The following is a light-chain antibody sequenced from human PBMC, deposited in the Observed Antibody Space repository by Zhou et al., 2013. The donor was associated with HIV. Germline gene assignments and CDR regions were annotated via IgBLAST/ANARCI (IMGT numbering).Light chain of an antibody. V-gene: IGKV1-39*01. Sequence: DIQMTQSPSSLSVSVGDRVTITCQASQDIRTYLNWYQQQPGKAPNLLIYAASNLQSGVPSRFSGSGSGTDFTLTISSLQPEDFATYYCQQSYSTPYSFGQGTKLEIK. CDR2: AAS. CDR3: QQSYSTPYS. CDR1: QDIRTY. J-gene: IGKJ2*03.